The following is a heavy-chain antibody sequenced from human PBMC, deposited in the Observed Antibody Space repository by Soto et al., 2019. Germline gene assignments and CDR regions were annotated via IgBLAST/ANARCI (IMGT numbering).Heavy chain of an antibody. CDR2: ISSFNGNT. CDR3: ARDSGAEVVAPPEARYMDV. Sequence: QVHLVQSGAEVKRPGASVKISCKASGFTFTNYGFSWVRLAPGQGLEWLGWISSFNGNTNYPQKNQGRITMTTDTSTTTVYMERRSLTPDDTAVYFCARDSGAEVVAPPEARYMDVWGKGTTVTVSS. V-gene: IGHV1-18*01. J-gene: IGHJ6*03. D-gene: IGHD6-25*01. CDR1: GFTFTNYG.